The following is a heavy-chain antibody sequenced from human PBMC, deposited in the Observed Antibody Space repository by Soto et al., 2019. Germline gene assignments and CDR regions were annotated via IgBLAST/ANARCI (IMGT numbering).Heavy chain of an antibody. CDR2: IIPIFGIA. J-gene: IGHJ6*02. CDR3: AREDRDRETGLVPAAIDGTHV. Sequence: QVQLVQSGAEVKKPGSSVKVSCKASGGTFSRYSITWVRQAPGHGLEWIGRIIPIFGIASYAQKFQGRVTITADESTSTAYLELSSLRSDDTAVYYCAREDRDRETGLVPAAIDGTHVWGQGTTVTVSS. V-gene: IGHV1-69*08. D-gene: IGHD2-2*01. CDR1: GGTFSRYS.